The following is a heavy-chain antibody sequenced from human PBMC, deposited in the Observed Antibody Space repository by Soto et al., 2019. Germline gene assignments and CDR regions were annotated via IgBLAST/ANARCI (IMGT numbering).Heavy chain of an antibody. Sequence: GGSLRLSCAASGFTFSSYGMYWVRQAPGKGLEWVAVISYDGSNKYYADSVKGRFTISRDNSKSTVYLELNNLSAEDTAVYHCAKNQGVELVPLATVDWFDPWGQGSVVTVSS. J-gene: IGHJ5*02. CDR2: ISYDGSNK. V-gene: IGHV3-30*18. CDR3: AKNQGVELVPLATVDWFDP. D-gene: IGHD1-26*01. CDR1: GFTFSSYG.